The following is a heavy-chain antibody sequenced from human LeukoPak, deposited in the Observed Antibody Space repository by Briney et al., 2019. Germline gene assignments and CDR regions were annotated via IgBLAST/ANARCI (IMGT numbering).Heavy chain of an antibody. Sequence: PSETLSLTCTVSGGSISSSSYYWGWIRQPPGKGLEWIVSIYYSGSTYYNPSLKSRVTISVDTSKNQFSLKLSSVTAADTAVYYCAGPRIGGYFDYWGQGTLVTVSS. D-gene: IGHD2-15*01. CDR3: AGPRIGGYFDY. J-gene: IGHJ4*02. V-gene: IGHV4-39*01. CDR1: GGSISSSSYY. CDR2: IYYSGST.